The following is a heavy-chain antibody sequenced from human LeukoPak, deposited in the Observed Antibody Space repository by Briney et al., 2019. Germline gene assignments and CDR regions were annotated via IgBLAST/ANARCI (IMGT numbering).Heavy chain of an antibody. CDR3: ARSIGSYYTMDV. CDR2: ISGSGSDL. D-gene: IGHD3-22*01. J-gene: IGHJ6*02. V-gene: IGHV3-11*01. CDR1: GFTFSDYY. Sequence: PGGSPRLSCIAYGFTFSDYYMNWIRQAPGRGLEWVSYISGSGSDLYYADSVKGRFTISRDNAKNSPYLQMNSLRAEDTAVYYCARSIGSYYTMDVWGQGTTVTVSS.